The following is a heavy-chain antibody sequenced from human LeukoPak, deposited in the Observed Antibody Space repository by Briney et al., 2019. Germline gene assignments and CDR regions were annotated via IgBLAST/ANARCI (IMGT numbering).Heavy chain of an antibody. D-gene: IGHD5-12*01. CDR2: IIPILGIA. CDR1: GGTFSSYA. CDR3: ARDANSGYDLNWFDP. Sequence: GASVKVSCKASGGTFSSYAISWVRQAPGQGLEWMGRIIPILGIANYAQKFQGRVTITADKSTSTAYMELSSLRSEDTAVYYCARDANSGYDLNWFDPWGQGTLVTVSS. J-gene: IGHJ5*02. V-gene: IGHV1-69*04.